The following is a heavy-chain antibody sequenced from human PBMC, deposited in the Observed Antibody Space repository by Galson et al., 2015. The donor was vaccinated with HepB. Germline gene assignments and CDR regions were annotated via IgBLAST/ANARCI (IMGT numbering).Heavy chain of an antibody. Sequence: SVKVSCKASGYTFTSYGISWVRQAPGQGLEWMGWISAYNGNTNYAQKLQGRVTMTTDTSTSTAYMELRSLRSDDTAVYYCARSGIRSSGYHNWFDPWGQGQWSPSLQ. CDR2: ISAYNGNT. J-gene: IGHJ5*02. V-gene: IGHV1-18*01. CDR1: GYTFTSYG. CDR3: ARSGIRSSGYHNWFDP. D-gene: IGHD3-22*01.